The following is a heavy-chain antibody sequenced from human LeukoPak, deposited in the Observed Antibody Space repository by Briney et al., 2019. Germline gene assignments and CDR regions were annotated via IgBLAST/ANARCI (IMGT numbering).Heavy chain of an antibody. J-gene: IGHJ4*02. D-gene: IGHD3-22*01. CDR2: ISSSSSYI. CDR3: ASNVNYDSSGYGN. CDR1: GFTFSSYA. Sequence: GGSLRLSCAASGFTFSSYAMSWVRQAPGKGLEWVSSISSSSSYIYYADSVKGRFTISRDNAKNSLYLQMNSLRAEDTAVYYCASNVNYDSSGYGNWGQGTLVTVSS. V-gene: IGHV3-21*01.